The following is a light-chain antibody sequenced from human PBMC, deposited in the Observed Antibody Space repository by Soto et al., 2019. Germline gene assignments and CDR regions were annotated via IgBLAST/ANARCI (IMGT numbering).Light chain of an antibody. CDR1: SRDVGSYNY. CDR3: CSYTSSSTV. J-gene: IGLJ3*02. Sequence: QSALTQPASVSGSPGQSITISCTGTSRDVGSYNYVSWYQQHPGKAPKLMIYEVSNRPSGVSNRFSGSKSGNTASLTISGLQAEDEANFYCCSYTSSSTVFGGGTKLTVL. CDR2: EVS. V-gene: IGLV2-14*01.